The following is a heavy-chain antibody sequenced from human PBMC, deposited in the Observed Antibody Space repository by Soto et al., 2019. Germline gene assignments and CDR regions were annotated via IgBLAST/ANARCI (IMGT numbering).Heavy chain of an antibody. Sequence: GGSLRLSCAASGFTFSSYWMSWVRQAPGKGLEWVANIKQDGSEKYYVDSVKGRFTISRDNAKNSLYLQMNSLRAEDTAVYYCAGEQGAGYYYYGMDVWGQGTTVTVSS. J-gene: IGHJ6*02. D-gene: IGHD1-26*01. CDR3: AGEQGAGYYYYGMDV. CDR1: GFTFSSYW. V-gene: IGHV3-7*05. CDR2: IKQDGSEK.